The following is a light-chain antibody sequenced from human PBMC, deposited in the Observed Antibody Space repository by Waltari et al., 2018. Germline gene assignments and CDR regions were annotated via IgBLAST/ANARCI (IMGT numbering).Light chain of an antibody. V-gene: IGKV4-1*01. Sequence: DIVMTQSPESLAVSLGERATINCKSSESVLYSRNNKDHLAWYQQKPGQRPKLLIYWASTRESGVPDRFSGSGSETEFTLTINSLQAEDVAVYYCQQYYNTPLTFGGGTKVEI. CDR2: WAS. CDR1: ESVLYSRNNKDH. J-gene: IGKJ4*01. CDR3: QQYYNTPLT.